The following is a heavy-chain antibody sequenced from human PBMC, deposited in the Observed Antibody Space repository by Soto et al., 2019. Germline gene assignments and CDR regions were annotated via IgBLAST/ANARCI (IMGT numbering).Heavy chain of an antibody. V-gene: IGHV3-23*01. J-gene: IGHJ4*02. CDR2: ISVSGGSA. CDR1: GFSFSSYA. D-gene: IGHD2-2*01. CDR3: ATQYRYCGGTRCC. Sequence: EVQLLESGGGLVQPGGSLRLSCAASGFSFSSYAMSWVRQAPGKGLEWVSGISVSGGSAYYADSVEGRFTISRDNSKNTLYLQVNSLRAEDTALYYCATQYRYCGGTRCCWGQGTLVTVSS.